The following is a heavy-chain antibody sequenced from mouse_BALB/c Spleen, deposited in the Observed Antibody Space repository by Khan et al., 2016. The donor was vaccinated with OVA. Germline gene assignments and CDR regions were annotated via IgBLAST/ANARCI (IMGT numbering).Heavy chain of an antibody. CDR2: INPSNGGT. CDR1: GYTFTSYY. Sequence: VQLQQSGAELVKPGASVKLSCKASGYTFTSYYMYWVKQRPGQGLEWIGEINPSNGGTNVNEKFKSQATLTVDKSSSTAYMEVSSLTSEDSAVYYGTRGGYGSPFAYWGQGTLVTVSA. D-gene: IGHD1-1*01. J-gene: IGHJ3*01. V-gene: IGHV1S81*02. CDR3: TRGGYGSPFAY.